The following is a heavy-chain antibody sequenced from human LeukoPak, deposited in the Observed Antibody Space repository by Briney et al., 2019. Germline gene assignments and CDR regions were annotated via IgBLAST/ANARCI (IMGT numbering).Heavy chain of an antibody. V-gene: IGHV3-49*04. Sequence: GGSLRLSCTASGFTFGDYAMSWVRQAPGKGLEWVGFIRSKPYGGTRDYAASVKGRFTISRDDSKSIAYLQMNSLKTEDTAVYYWTTVYYYDSSGEDYFDYWGQGTLVTVSS. CDR1: GFTFGDYA. D-gene: IGHD3-22*01. CDR3: TTVYYYDSSGEDYFDY. J-gene: IGHJ4*02. CDR2: IRSKPYGGTR.